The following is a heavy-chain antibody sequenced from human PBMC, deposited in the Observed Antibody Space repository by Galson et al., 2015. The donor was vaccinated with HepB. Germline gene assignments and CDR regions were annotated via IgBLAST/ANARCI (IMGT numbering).Heavy chain of an antibody. V-gene: IGHV3-21*01. D-gene: IGHD6-19*01. CDR3: ARGRYPGIAVAGNRYFDY. J-gene: IGHJ4*02. CDR1: GFTFSSYS. CDR2: ISSSSSYI. Sequence: SLRLSCAASGFTFSSYSMNWVRQAPGKGLEWVSSISSSSSYIYYADSVKGRFTISRDNAKNSLYLQMNSLRAEDTAVYYCARGRYPGIAVAGNRYFDYWGQGTLVTVSS.